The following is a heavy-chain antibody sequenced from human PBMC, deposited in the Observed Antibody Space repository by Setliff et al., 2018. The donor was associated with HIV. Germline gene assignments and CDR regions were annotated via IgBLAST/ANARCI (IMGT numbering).Heavy chain of an antibody. CDR3: AKGASLVPRRPHFCYFDY. Sequence: ASVKVSCKASGYSFSRSWVQWVRQASGQGLEWMGWINIANGKTQYSQKFRGRVTFTRDISANTAYLDLNSLKSEDSALYYCAKGASLVPRRPHFCYFDYWGQGALVTVSS. CDR2: INIANGKT. J-gene: IGHJ4*02. D-gene: IGHD3-16*02. V-gene: IGHV1-3*04. CDR1: GYSFSRSW.